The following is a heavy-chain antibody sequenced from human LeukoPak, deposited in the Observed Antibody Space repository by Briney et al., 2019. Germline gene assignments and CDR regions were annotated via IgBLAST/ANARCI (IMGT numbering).Heavy chain of an antibody. D-gene: IGHD3-10*01. J-gene: IGHJ4*02. CDR3: ARDRRGIYYFDY. V-gene: IGHV1-69*06. CDR1: GGTFSSYA. CDR2: IIPIFGTA. Sequence: SVKVSCKASGGTFSSYAISWVRQAPGQGLEWMGGIIPIFGTANYAQKFQGRVTITADKSTSTAYMELSSLRSEDTAVYYCARDRRGIYYFDYWGQGTLVTVSS.